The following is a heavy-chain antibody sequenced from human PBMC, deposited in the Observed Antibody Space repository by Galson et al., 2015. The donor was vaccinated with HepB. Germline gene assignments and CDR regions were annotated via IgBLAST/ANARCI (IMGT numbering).Heavy chain of an antibody. CDR2: ISGSGDGT. CDR3: AKDRAAAGHNWFDP. V-gene: IGHV3-23*01. D-gene: IGHD6-13*01. CDR1: GFTFSSYA. J-gene: IGHJ5*02. Sequence: SLRLSCAASGFTFSSYAMSWVRQAPEKGLEWVSAISGSGDGTYYADSVKGRFTISRDNSKNTLYLQMNSLRADDTAVYYCAKDRAAAGHNWFDPWGQGTLVTVSS.